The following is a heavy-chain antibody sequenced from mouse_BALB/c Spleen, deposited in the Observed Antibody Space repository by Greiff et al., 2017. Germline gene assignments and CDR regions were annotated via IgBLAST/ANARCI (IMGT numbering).Heavy chain of an antibody. CDR1: GYTFTSYY. J-gene: IGHJ4*01. D-gene: IGHD2-1*01. CDR2: IYPGNVNT. Sequence: QVQLQQSGPELVKPGASVRISCKASGYTFTSYYIHWVKQRPGQGLEWIGWIYPGNVNTKYNEKFKGKATLTADKSSSTAYMQLSSLTSEDSAVYFCARGGNYDYAMDYWGQGTSVTVSS. CDR3: ARGGNYDYAMDY. V-gene: IGHV1S56*01.